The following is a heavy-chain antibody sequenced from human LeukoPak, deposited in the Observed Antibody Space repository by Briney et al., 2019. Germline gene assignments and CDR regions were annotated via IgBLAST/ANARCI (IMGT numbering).Heavy chain of an antibody. V-gene: IGHV1-2*02. CDR1: GYTFTAYY. D-gene: IGHD2-8*01. Sequence: ASVKVSCKTSGYTFTAYYMYWLRQAPGQGLECMGWIYSNSGATGYAQNFQGRVTMTRDTSVSTIYMELSRLRSDDTAVYYCARDGVSTTPDFDYWGQGTLVTVSS. J-gene: IGHJ4*02. CDR2: IYSNSGAT. CDR3: ARDGVSTTPDFDY.